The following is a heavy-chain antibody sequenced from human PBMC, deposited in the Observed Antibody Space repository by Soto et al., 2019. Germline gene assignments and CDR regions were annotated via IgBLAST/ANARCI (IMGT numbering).Heavy chain of an antibody. J-gene: IGHJ1*01. CDR1: GYTFTSYG. V-gene: IGHV1-18*01. D-gene: IGHD2-15*01. Sequence: ASVKVSCKASGYTFTSYGISWVRQAPGQGLEWMGWISAYNGNTNYAQKLQGRVTMTTDTSTSTAYMELRSLRSDDTVVYYCARGSNGCSGGSCYWYWGQGTLVTVSS. CDR3: ARGSNGCSGGSCYWY. CDR2: ISAYNGNT.